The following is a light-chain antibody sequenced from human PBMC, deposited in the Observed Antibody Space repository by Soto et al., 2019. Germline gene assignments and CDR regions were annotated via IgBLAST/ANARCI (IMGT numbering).Light chain of an antibody. CDR1: SNIGANYD. Sequence: VLTQPPSVSGAPGQRVTISCTGSSSNIGANYDVHWYQQKPGQAPVLVVYDDGDRPSGIPERFSGSNSGNTATLTITRVEAGDEADYHCQVWDSSSDHRVVFGGGTKVTVL. V-gene: IGLV3-21*02. J-gene: IGLJ2*01. CDR2: DDG. CDR3: QVWDSSSDHRVV.